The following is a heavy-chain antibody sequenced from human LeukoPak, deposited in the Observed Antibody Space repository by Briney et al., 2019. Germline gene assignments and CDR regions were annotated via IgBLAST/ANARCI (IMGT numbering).Heavy chain of an antibody. CDR2: IFNDGGT. V-gene: IGHV3-53*01. CDR1: GFTVGRNY. CDR3: ARAGSHPYCSSTSCYVGYYYMDV. Sequence: GGSLRLSCAVSGFTVGRNYMSWVRQAPGKGLDWVSAIFNDGGTHYADSVKGRFTISRDNSKNTLYLQMNSLRADDTAVYYCARAGSHPYCSSTSCYVGYYYMDVWGKGTAVTVSS. D-gene: IGHD2-2*01. J-gene: IGHJ6*03.